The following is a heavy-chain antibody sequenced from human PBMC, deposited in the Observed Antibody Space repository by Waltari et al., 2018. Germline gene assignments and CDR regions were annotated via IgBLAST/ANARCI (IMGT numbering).Heavy chain of an antibody. J-gene: IGHJ4*02. Sequence: EVQLVQSGAAAQQPGESLNLSCTASGYTFTYSFITWGRQMPGRGLEWLGVSQPGDSTTRYSPSFQGQVSISVDKSIGTAYLQWSSLKASDTAIYYCMRQEYFYDNSGYFSDYWGQGTLVTVSS. D-gene: IGHD3-22*01. CDR1: GYTFTYSF. V-gene: IGHV5-51*01. CDR3: MRQEYFYDNSGYFSDY. CDR2: SQPGDSTT.